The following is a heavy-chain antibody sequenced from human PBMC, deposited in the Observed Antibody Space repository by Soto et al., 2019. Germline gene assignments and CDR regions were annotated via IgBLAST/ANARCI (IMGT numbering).Heavy chain of an antibody. CDR2: ISGGGDRT. V-gene: IGHV3-23*01. J-gene: IGHJ2*01. D-gene: IGHD1-26*01. Sequence: EVQLLESGGGLVQPGGSLRLSCVGSGFTFINYAMNWVRQTPGKGLEWVSGISGGGDRTFDADSVKGRFTISRDNSKKTVSLQMNSLRADDTAVYYCGSRVLGATSRPDWWYFDLWGRGTLVTVSS. CDR1: GFTFINYA. CDR3: GSRVLGATSRPDWWYFDL.